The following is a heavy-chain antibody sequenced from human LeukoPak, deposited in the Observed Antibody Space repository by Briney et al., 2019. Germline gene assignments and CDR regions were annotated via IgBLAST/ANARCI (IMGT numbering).Heavy chain of an antibody. CDR3: ASPLGDSSGYYFDY. V-gene: IGHV4-59*08. D-gene: IGHD3-22*01. CDR1: GGSISSYY. J-gene: IGHJ4*02. Sequence: SETLSLTCTVSGGSISSYYWSWIRQPPGKGLEWIGYIYYSGYTNYNPSLKSRVTISVDTSKNQFSLKLSSVTAADTAVYYCASPLGDSSGYYFDYWGQGTLVTVSS. CDR2: IYYSGYT.